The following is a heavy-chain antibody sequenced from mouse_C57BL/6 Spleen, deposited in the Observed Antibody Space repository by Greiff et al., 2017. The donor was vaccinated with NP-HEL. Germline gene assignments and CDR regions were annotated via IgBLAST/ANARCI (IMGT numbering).Heavy chain of an antibody. V-gene: IGHV1-62-2*01. Sequence: VQGVESGAELVKPGASVKLSCKASGYTFTEYTIHWVKQRSGQGLEWIGWFYPGSGSIKYNEKFKDKATLTADKSSSTVYMELSRLTSEDSAVYFCARHEEGYGSFYYAMDYWGQGTSVTVSS. CDR2: FYPGSGSI. CDR3: ARHEEGYGSFYYAMDY. J-gene: IGHJ4*01. D-gene: IGHD1-1*01. CDR1: GYTFTEYT.